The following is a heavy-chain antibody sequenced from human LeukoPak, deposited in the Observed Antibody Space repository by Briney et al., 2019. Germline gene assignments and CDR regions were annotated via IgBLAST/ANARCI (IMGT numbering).Heavy chain of an antibody. V-gene: IGHV1-2*02. CDR1: GYTFTGYY. CDR2: INPNSGGT. D-gene: IGHD2-2*01. Sequence: ASVKVSCKASGYTFTGYYMHWVRQAPGQGLEWTGWINPNSGGTNYAQKFQGRVTMTRDTSISTAYMELSRLRSDDTAVYYCARTPRIVVVSYYYGMDVWGQGTTVTVSS. CDR3: ARTPRIVVVSYYYGMDV. J-gene: IGHJ6*02.